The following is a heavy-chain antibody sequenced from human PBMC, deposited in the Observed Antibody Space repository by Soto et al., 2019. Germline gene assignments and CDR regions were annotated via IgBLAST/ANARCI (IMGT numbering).Heavy chain of an antibody. V-gene: IGHV1-69*06. CDR2: IIPIFGTA. CDR1: GGTFSSYA. Sequence: SVKVSCTASGGTFSSYAISWVRQAPGQGLEWMGGIIPIFGTANYAQKFQGRVTITADKSTSTAYMELSSLRSEDTAVYYCARSPAEYSSSWYLAYWGQGTLVTVSS. CDR3: ARSPAEYSSSWYLAY. J-gene: IGHJ4*02. D-gene: IGHD6-13*01.